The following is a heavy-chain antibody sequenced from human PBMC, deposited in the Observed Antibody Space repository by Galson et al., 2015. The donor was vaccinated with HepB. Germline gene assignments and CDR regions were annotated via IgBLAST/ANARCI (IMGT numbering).Heavy chain of an antibody. CDR3: AKVLPDSSFGWFDP. CDR1: GYTFTGYY. J-gene: IGHJ5*02. CDR2: INPNGGDT. V-gene: IGHV1-2*02. Sequence: SVKVSCKASGYTFTGYYIHWVRQAPGQGLEWMGWINPNGGDTNYAQKFQGRVTVTRDTSISTAYMDLSRLRSDDTAVYYCAKVLPDSSFGWFDPWGQGTLVTVSS. D-gene: IGHD3-3*01.